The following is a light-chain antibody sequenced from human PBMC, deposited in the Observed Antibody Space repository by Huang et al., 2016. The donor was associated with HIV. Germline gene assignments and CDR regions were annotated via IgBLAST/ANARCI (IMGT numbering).Light chain of an antibody. V-gene: IGKV1-39*01. J-gene: IGKJ3*01. CDR1: QNINSS. Sequence: DIQMTQSPSSLSASVGDRVTITCRASQNINSSLNWYQQKPGKAPKLLISAASSLQRGVPSGVSGSGSGTDFRLTISSLQPGDLATYYCQQSFDIRFTFGPGTKVEIK. CDR2: AAS. CDR3: QQSFDIRFT.